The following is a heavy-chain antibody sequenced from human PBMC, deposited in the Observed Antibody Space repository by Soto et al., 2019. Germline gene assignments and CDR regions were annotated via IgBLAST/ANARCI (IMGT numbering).Heavy chain of an antibody. V-gene: IGHV4-59*08. CDR1: GGSISSYY. CDR3: ARHIALSGSFPFDY. Sequence: PSETLSLTCTVSGGSISSYYWSWIRQPPGKGLEWIGYIYYSGSTNYNPSLKSRVTISVNTSENQFSLKLSSVTAADTAVHYCARHIALSGSFPFDYWGQGTLVTVSS. J-gene: IGHJ4*02. D-gene: IGHD3-3*01. CDR2: IYYSGST.